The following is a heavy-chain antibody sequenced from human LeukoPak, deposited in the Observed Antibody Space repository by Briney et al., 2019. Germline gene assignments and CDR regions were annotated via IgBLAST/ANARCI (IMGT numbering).Heavy chain of an antibody. D-gene: IGHD3-22*01. CDR3: SRANSGYWFYFDY. Sequence: GGSLRLSCTSSGFTFGDYAMSWFRQAPGKGLEWVGFIRNQPYGGTTEYSASVKGRFNISRDDSKSIAYLQMKSLKTEDTAFYYCSRANSGYWFYFDYWGQGTLVAVSS. J-gene: IGHJ4*02. V-gene: IGHV3-49*03. CDR1: GFTFGDYA. CDR2: IRNQPYGGTT.